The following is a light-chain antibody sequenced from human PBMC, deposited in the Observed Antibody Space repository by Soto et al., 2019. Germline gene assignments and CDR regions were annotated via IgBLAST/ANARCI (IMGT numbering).Light chain of an antibody. CDR3: QLRSNWPLYT. Sequence: EIVLTQSPATLSLSPGERATLSCRASQSVSSYLAWYQQKPGQAPRLLIYDASNRATGIPARFSGSGSGTDFTLTISSLEPEDFAVYYCQLRSNWPLYTVGQGTKLEIK. V-gene: IGKV3-11*01. CDR2: DAS. CDR1: QSVSSY. J-gene: IGKJ2*01.